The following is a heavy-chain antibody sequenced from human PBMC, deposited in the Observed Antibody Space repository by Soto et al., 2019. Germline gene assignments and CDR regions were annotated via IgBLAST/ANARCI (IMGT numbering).Heavy chain of an antibody. Sequence: QVQLVESGGGVVQPGRSLRLSCAASGFTFSSYGMHWVRQAPGKGLEWVAVIWYDGSNKYYADSVKSRFTISRDNSKNTLYLQMNSLRAEDTAVYYCARHMGTRFDPWGQGTLVTVSS. CDR3: ARHMGTRFDP. CDR1: GFTFSSYG. V-gene: IGHV3-33*01. J-gene: IGHJ5*02. D-gene: IGHD7-27*01. CDR2: IWYDGSNK.